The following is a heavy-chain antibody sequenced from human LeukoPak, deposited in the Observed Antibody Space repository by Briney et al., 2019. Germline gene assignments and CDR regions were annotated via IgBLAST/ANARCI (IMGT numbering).Heavy chain of an antibody. Sequence: KSGGSLRLSCAASGFTFSDYYMSWIRQAPGKGLESISYISVSGSAMYYADSVKGRFTISRDNSKNTLYLQMNSLRAEDTAVYYCASQVIRAAGNPTESYWGQGTLVTVSS. CDR2: ISVSGSAM. CDR3: ASQVIRAAGNPTESY. V-gene: IGHV3-11*04. J-gene: IGHJ4*02. CDR1: GFTFSDYY. D-gene: IGHD6-13*01.